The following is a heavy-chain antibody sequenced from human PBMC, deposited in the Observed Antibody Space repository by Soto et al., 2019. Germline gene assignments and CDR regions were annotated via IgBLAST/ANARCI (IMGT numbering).Heavy chain of an antibody. V-gene: IGHV4-34*01. CDR1: GGSFSGYY. Sequence: SEGLSATSPGYGGSFSGYYCSGFRQPPGKGLEWIGEINHSGSTNYNPSLKSRVTISVDTSKNQFSLKLSSVTAADTAVYYCARSRHYYGMDVWGQGTTVTVSS. J-gene: IGHJ6*02. CDR2: INHSGST. CDR3: ARSRHYYGMDV.